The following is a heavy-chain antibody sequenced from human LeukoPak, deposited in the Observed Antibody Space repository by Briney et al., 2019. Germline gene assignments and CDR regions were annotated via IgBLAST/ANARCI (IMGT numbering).Heavy chain of an antibody. Sequence: GGSLRLSCAASGFTFSSYAMSWVRQAPGKGLEWVSAISGSGGSTHYADSVKGRFTISRDNSKNTLYLQMNSLRAEDTAVYYCARDLVVVAASYWGQGTLVTVSS. CDR3: ARDLVVVAASY. CDR2: ISGSGGST. V-gene: IGHV3-23*01. J-gene: IGHJ4*02. CDR1: GFTFSSYA. D-gene: IGHD2-15*01.